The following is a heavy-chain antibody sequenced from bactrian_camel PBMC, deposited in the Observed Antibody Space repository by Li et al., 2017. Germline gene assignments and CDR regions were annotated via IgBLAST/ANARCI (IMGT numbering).Heavy chain of an antibody. CDR2: IYTGDGTT. J-gene: IGHJ4*01. D-gene: IGHD7*01. Sequence: DVQLVESGGGLVQSGGSLRLSCATSGFEFSNSYMHWVRQVPGKGLEWVSSIYTGDGTTNFADSVKGRFTISRDNAKNTLYLQMNSLKSEDTALYYCATMVASDFDYWGQGTQVTVS. CDR1: GFEFSNSY. CDR3: ATMVASDFDY. V-gene: IGHV3S19*01.